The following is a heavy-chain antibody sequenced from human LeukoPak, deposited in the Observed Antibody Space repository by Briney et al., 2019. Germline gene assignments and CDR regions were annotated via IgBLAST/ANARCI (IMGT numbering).Heavy chain of an antibody. Sequence: GGSLRLSCAASGFTFSSYAMHWVRQAPGKGLEWVAVISYDGSNKYYADSVKGRFTISRDNSKNTLYLQMNSLRAEDTAVYYCARDPMVRGVIPAFDYWGQGTLVTVSS. J-gene: IGHJ4*02. D-gene: IGHD3-10*01. V-gene: IGHV3-30*04. CDR1: GFTFSSYA. CDR3: ARDPMVRGVIPAFDY. CDR2: ISYDGSNK.